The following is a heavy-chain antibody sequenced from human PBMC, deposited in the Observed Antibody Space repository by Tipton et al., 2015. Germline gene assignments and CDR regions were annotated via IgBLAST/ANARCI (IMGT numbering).Heavy chain of an antibody. CDR2: IYYNGNT. CDR3: ARALFYGGNTDWYFDL. Sequence: TCTVSGDSLSTYYWSWIRQSPGKGLEWIGYIYYNGNTKYNPSLKGRVTILVDTSKTQFSLKMSSVTASDTAVYYCARALFYGGNTDWYFDLWGRGTLVTVSS. D-gene: IGHD4-23*01. CDR1: GDSLSTYY. J-gene: IGHJ2*01. V-gene: IGHV4-59*01.